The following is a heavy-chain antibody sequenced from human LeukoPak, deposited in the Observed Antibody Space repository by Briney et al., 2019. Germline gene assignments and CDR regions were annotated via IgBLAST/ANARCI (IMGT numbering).Heavy chain of an antibody. D-gene: IGHD1-26*01. V-gene: IGHV1-2*02. J-gene: IGHJ4*02. CDR3: ARHPYSGSYHFDY. Sequence: ASVKVSCKASGYIFTGYYMHWARQAPGQGLEWMGWINPNSGGTNSAQKFQGRVTMTRDTSISTAYMELSRLTSDDTAVYYCARHPYSGSYHFDYWGQGTLVTVSS. CDR2: INPNSGGT. CDR1: GYIFTGYY.